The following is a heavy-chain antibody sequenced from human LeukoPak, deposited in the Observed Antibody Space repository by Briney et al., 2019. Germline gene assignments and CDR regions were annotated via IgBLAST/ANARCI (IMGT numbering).Heavy chain of an antibody. Sequence: ASVKVSCKASGYTFTSYGISWVRQAPGQGLEWMGWISAYNGNTNYAQKLQGRVTMTTDTSTSTAYMELRSLRSDDTAVYYCARDPGYHGSPDAFDIWGQGTMVAVSS. CDR2: ISAYNGNT. J-gene: IGHJ3*02. V-gene: IGHV1-18*01. CDR1: GYTFTSYG. D-gene: IGHD5-18*01. CDR3: ARDPGYHGSPDAFDI.